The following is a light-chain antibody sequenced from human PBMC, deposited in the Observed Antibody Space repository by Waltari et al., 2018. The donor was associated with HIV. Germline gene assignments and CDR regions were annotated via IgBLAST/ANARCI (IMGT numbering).Light chain of an antibody. Sequence: NFMLTQPHSMSESPGKTVTISCTRSSGSIASHYVQWYQQRPGSAPTTVIYEYNERPSGVPDRFSGSIDRSSNSASLTISGLKTEDEADYYCHSYDTNNQVFGGGTKLTVV. J-gene: IGLJ2*01. CDR1: SGSIASHY. V-gene: IGLV6-57*04. CDR3: HSYDTNNQV. CDR2: EYN.